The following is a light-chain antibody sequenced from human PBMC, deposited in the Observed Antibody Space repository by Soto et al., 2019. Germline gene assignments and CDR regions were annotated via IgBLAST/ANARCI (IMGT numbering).Light chain of an antibody. CDR1: QSVSNNY. CDR3: QQYGSSPGT. CDR2: DAS. J-gene: IGKJ1*01. Sequence: EIVLTQSPGTLSLSPGERATLSFMPSQSVSNNYLAWYQQKPGQAPRLLIYDASNRATGIPARFSGSGSGTDFTLTISRLEPEDFAVYYCQQYGSSPGTFGQGTKVDI. V-gene: IGKV3-20*01.